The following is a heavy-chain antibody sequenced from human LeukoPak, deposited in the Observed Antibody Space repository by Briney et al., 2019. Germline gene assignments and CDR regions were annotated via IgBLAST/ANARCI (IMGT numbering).Heavy chain of an antibody. J-gene: IGHJ1*01. Sequence: GRSLRLSCAASGFTFSSYAMHWVRQAPGKGLEWVAVISYDGSNKYYADSMKGRFTISRDNSKNTLYLQMNSLRAEDTAVYYCARTLGRFLEGPYFQHWGQGTLVTVSS. CDR1: GFTFSSYA. CDR2: ISYDGSNK. V-gene: IGHV3-30-3*01. CDR3: ARTLGRFLEGPYFQH. D-gene: IGHD3-3*01.